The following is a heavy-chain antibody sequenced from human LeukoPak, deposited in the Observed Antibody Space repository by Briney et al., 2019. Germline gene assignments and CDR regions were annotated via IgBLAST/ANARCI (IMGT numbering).Heavy chain of an antibody. J-gene: IGHJ3*02. Sequence: GGSLRLSCAVSGFTVSSNYMSWVRQAPGKGLEWVSVIYSGGSTFYADSVKGRFTISRDNSKNTLYLQMNSLRAEDTAVYYCARGGSYLSAFDIWGQGTMVTVSS. CDR2: IYSGGST. D-gene: IGHD1-26*01. V-gene: IGHV3-53*01. CDR1: GFTVSSNY. CDR3: ARGGSYLSAFDI.